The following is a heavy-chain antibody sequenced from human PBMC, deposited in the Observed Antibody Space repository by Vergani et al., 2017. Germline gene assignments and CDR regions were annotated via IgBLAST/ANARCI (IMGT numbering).Heavy chain of an antibody. J-gene: IGHJ3*01. V-gene: IGHV4-61*02. Sequence: QVQLQESGPGLVKPSQTLSLTCTVSGGSINSHNYYWSWIRQPAGKGLEWIGRIHTSGSTNYNPSLKSRVTMSEDTSKNQFSLNLTSVTAADTAVYYCARDNKQLRPRAFDLGGQGTMVTVSS. CDR1: GGSINSHNYY. CDR2: IHTSGST. CDR3: ARDNKQLRPRAFDL. D-gene: IGHD4-23*01.